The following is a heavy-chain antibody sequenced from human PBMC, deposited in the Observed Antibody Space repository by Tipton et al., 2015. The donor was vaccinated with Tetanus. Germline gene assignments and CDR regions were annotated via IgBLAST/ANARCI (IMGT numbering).Heavy chain of an antibody. CDR3: AKDYSSSSWTWSRRYFDL. V-gene: IGHV3-23*01. J-gene: IGHJ2*01. CDR1: GFTLGNYA. Sequence: SLRLSCAASGFTLGNYAMSWVRQAPGKGLEWVSSIRNRGDATYYADSVKGRFTISRDSSESTLYLQMNSLRPEDTAVYFCAKDYSSSSWTWSRRYFDLWGCGTLVTVSS. D-gene: IGHD6-6*01. CDR2: IRNRGDAT.